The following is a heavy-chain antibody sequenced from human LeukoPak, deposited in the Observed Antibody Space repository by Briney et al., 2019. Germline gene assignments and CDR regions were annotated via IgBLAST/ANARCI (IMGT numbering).Heavy chain of an antibody. CDR3: AKAGPILRYFDFRYYFDY. CDR2: ISGSGGST. D-gene: IGHD3-9*01. J-gene: IGHJ4*02. V-gene: IGHV3-23*01. Sequence: GGSLRLSCAASGFSVSSNYMSWVRQAPGKGLEWVSAISGSGGSTYYADSVKGRFTISRDNSKNTLYLQMNSLRAEDTAVYYCAKAGPILRYFDFRYYFDYWGQGTLVTVSS. CDR1: GFSVSSNY.